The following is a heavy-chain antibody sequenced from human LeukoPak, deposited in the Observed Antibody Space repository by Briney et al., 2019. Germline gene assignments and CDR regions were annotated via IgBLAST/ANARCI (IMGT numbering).Heavy chain of an antibody. J-gene: IGHJ6*04. CDR1: GFTLSSYT. V-gene: IGHV3-21*01. D-gene: IGHD6-19*01. CDR3: ARVVAVAGVGVAMDV. Sequence: GGSLRLSCAASGFTLSSYTMNWVRQAPGKGLEWVSSISSNSGHIYYADSLKGRFTISRDNAKNSLYLQMNSLRAEDTAVYYCARVVAVAGVGVAMDVWGKGTTVTVSS. CDR2: ISSNSGHI.